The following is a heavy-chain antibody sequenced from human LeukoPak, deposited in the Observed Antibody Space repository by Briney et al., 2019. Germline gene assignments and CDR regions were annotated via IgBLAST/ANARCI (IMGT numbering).Heavy chain of an antibody. V-gene: IGHV4-30-4*01. CDR3: ARGGGDGSGPGY. J-gene: IGHJ4*02. D-gene: IGHD3-10*01. Sequence: SQTLSLTCTVSGGSISRGDYYWSWIRQPPGKGLEWIGYIYYSGSTYYNPSLKSRVTISVDTSQNQFSLKLSSVTAADTAVYYCARGGGDGSGPGYWGQGTLVTVSS. CDR2: IYYSGST. CDR1: GGSISRGDYY.